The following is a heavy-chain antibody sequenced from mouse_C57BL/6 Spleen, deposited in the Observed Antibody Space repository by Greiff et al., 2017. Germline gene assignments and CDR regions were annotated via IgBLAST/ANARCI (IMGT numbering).Heavy chain of an antibody. V-gene: IGHV2-4*01. CDR1: GYSFTSYG. D-gene: IGHD5-1*01. CDR2: ICSGGST. J-gene: IGHJ3*01. Sequence: QVQLKESGPGLAQPSQTLSLTCTVSGYSFTSYGVNWVRQPPGKGLEWLGEICSGGSTDYNPAFISRLSITQDNSKSHVFLHLNDLHADDTAIYYWSKSAMSTGGFAYWGQGTLVTVSA. CDR3: SKSAMSTGGFAY.